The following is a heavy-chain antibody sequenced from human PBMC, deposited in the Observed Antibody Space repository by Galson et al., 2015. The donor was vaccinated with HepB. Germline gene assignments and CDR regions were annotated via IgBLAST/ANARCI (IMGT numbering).Heavy chain of an antibody. CDR1: GGSITNYY. J-gene: IGHJ4*02. V-gene: IGHV4-4*07. CDR3: AREADGDPRYFDY. Sequence: ETLSLTCTVSGGSITNYYWSWIRQSAGKGLEWIGRIYSSGNTNYNPSLKSRVTMSVDTSKNQFSLKLTSVTAADTAIYYCAREADGDPRYFDYWGQGTLVTVSS. CDR2: IYSSGNT. D-gene: IGHD4-17*01.